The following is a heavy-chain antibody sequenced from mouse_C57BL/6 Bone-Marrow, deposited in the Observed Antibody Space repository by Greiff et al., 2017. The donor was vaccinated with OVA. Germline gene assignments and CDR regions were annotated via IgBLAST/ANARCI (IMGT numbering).Heavy chain of an antibody. J-gene: IGHJ2*01. Sequence: QVQLQQPGAELVRPGTSVKLSCKASGYTFTSYWMHWVKQRPGQGLEWIGVIDPSDSYTNYNEKFKGKATLTVDTSSSTAYMQLSSLTSEDSAVYDCARGYSGYWGQGTTLTVSS. CDR1: GYTFTSYW. D-gene: IGHD2-2*01. CDR2: IDPSDSYT. CDR3: ARGYSGY. V-gene: IGHV1-59*01.